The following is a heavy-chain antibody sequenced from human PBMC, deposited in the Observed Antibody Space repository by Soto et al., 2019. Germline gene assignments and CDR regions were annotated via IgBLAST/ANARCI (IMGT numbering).Heavy chain of an antibody. CDR1: GYSFTSYW. CDR3: AKTSAAGKYYYGMDV. CDR2: IYPGDSDT. Sequence: PGESLKISCKGSGYSFTSYWIGWVRQMPGKGLEWMGIIYPGDSDTRYSPSFQGQVTISADKSISTAYLQWSSLKASDTAMYYCAKTSAAGKYYYGMDVWGQGTTVTVSS. D-gene: IGHD6-13*01. J-gene: IGHJ6*02. V-gene: IGHV5-51*01.